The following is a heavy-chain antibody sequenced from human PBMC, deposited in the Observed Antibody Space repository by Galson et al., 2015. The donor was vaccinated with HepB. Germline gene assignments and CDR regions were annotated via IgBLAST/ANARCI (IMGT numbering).Heavy chain of an antibody. J-gene: IGHJ6*02. CDR1: GFTFSSYG. D-gene: IGHD3-16*01. CDR3: AKVGGGKLSDPYYYYYGMDV. V-gene: IGHV3-30*18. Sequence: SLRLSCAASGFTFSSYGMHWVRQAPGKGLEWVAVISYDGSNKYYADSVKGRFTISRDNSKNTLYLQMNSLRAEDTAVYYCAKVGGGKLSDPYYYYYGMDVWGQGTTVTVSS. CDR2: ISYDGSNK.